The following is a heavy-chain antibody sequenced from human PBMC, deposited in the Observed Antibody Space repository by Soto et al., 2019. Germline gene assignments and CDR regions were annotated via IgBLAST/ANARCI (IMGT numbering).Heavy chain of an antibody. D-gene: IGHD3-22*01. Sequence: LSETLSLTCAVSGGSITSGAYYWTWIRQHPGKGLEWIAYIHYSGRTYYNPSLKSRVTISVDTSNNQFSLKLSSVTAADTAVYYCARYYFDSSGYSNWFDPWGQGTLVTVSS. J-gene: IGHJ5*02. CDR1: GGSITSGAYY. V-gene: IGHV4-31*11. CDR2: IHYSGRT. CDR3: ARYYFDSSGYSNWFDP.